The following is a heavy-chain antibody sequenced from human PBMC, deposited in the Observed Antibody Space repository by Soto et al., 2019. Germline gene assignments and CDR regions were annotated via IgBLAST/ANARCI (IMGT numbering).Heavy chain of an antibody. V-gene: IGHV3-9*01. D-gene: IGHD2-15*01. J-gene: IGHJ4*02. Sequence: GGSLRLSCAASGFTFDDYAMHWVRQAPGKGLEWVSGISWNSGSIGYADSVKGRFTISRDNAKNSLYLQMNSLRAEDTALYYCEKEIRRGGCFFFAYGGKGPRVPVSP. CDR3: EKEIRRGGCFFFAY. CDR1: GFTFDDYA. CDR2: ISWNSGSI.